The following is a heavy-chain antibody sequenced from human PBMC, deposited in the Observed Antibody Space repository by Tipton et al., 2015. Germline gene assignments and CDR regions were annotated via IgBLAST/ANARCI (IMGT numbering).Heavy chain of an antibody. Sequence: SLRLSCAASGFPFSGYWMTWVRQAPGKGLEWVASIKQDGSEEHYVDSVKGRFTISRDNAKNSLYLQLNGLRAEDTALYYCTRELLPGAMDYWGLGTLVTVSS. V-gene: IGHV3-7*01. J-gene: IGHJ4*02. CDR1: GFPFSGYW. CDR2: IKQDGSEE. D-gene: IGHD2-15*01. CDR3: TRELLPGAMDY.